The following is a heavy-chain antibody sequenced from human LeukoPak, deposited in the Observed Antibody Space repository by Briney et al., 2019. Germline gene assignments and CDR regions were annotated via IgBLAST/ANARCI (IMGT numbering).Heavy chain of an antibody. D-gene: IGHD1-26*01. CDR2: INHSGST. V-gene: IGHV4-34*01. CDR1: GGSFSGYY. Sequence: KASETLSLTCAVYGGSFSGYYWSWIRQPPGKGLEWIGEINHSGSTNYNPSLKSRVTISVDTSENQFSLKLSSVTAADTAVYYCARVVRSGSYLNWGQGTLVTVSS. CDR3: ARVVRSGSYLN. J-gene: IGHJ4*02.